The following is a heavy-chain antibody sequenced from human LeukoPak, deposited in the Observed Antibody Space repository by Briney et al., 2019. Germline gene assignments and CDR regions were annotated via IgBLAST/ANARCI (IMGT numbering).Heavy chain of an antibody. V-gene: IGHV3-15*01. Sequence: KSETDGGSTDYAAPVKGRFIISRDDSNNMLYVEMNSLNSEDTAVYYCTAENRGYGILNFDYWGQGNLVTVSS. D-gene: IGHD3-9*01. CDR3: TAENRGYGILNFDY. CDR2: KSETDGGST. J-gene: IGHJ4*02.